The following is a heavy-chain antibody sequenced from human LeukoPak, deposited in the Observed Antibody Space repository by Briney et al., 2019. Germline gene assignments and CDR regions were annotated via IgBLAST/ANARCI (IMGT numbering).Heavy chain of an antibody. CDR1: GGSISNYY. J-gene: IGHJ3*02. V-gene: IGHV4-59*01. D-gene: IGHD3-16*01. Sequence: SETLSLTCTVSGGSISNYYRSWIRQPPGKGLEWIGYIYYSGSTNYNPSLKSRVTISVDTSKNQFSLKLSSVTAADTAVYYCARAWGGSNPFDIWGQGTMVTVSS. CDR3: ARAWGGSNPFDI. CDR2: IYYSGST.